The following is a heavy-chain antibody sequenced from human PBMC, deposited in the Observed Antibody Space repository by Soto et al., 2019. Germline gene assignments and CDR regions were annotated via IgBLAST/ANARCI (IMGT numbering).Heavy chain of an antibody. Sequence: QVQLVQSGAEVKKPGASVKVSCKASGYSFTSYGISWVRQAPGQGPEWMGAISAYYGNTDYAQKFQGRVTMTTDTSTSTAYMELRSLRSDDTAVYYCARSVKGWELFNYFDPWGQGTLVTVSS. V-gene: IGHV1-18*01. CDR3: ARSVKGWELFNYFDP. D-gene: IGHD1-26*01. J-gene: IGHJ5*02. CDR1: GYSFTSYG. CDR2: ISAYYGNT.